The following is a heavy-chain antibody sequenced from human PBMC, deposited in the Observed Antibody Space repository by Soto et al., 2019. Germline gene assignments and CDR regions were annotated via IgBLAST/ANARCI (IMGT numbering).Heavy chain of an antibody. CDR1: GGSVSSVGYY. D-gene: IGHD2-8*01. CDR2: ITYSGNT. CDR3: VRGGSCTNGVCSVFDY. J-gene: IGHJ4*02. Sequence: SATLSLTCTVSGGSVSSVGYYWSWIRQHPGKGLEWIGYITYSGNTYYNPSLESRVTMSADTSKNQFSLKLSSVTAADTAVYFCVRGGSCTNGVCSVFDYWGQGTPVTVS. V-gene: IGHV4-31*03.